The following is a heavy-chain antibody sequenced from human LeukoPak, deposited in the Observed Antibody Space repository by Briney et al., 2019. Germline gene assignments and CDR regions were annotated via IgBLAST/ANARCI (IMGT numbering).Heavy chain of an antibody. D-gene: IGHD2-15*01. CDR2: IYTSGST. CDR1: GGSISSYY. J-gene: IGHJ4*02. Sequence: SETLSLTCTVSGGSISSYYWSWIRRPAGKGLEWIGRIYTSGSTNYNPSLKSRVTMSVDTSKNQFSLKLSSVTAADTAVYYCARVRGYCSGGSCAYYFDYWGQGTLVTVSS. CDR3: ARVRGYCSGGSCAYYFDY. V-gene: IGHV4-4*07.